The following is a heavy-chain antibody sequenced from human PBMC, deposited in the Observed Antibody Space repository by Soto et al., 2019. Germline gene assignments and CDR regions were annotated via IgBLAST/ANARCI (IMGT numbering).Heavy chain of an antibody. J-gene: IGHJ6*02. V-gene: IGHV1-3*01. CDR2: INAGNGNT. D-gene: IGHD6-6*01. Sequence: QVHLVQSGAEVKKPGASVKVSCKASGYTFTNYAIHWVRQAPGQRLEWMGWINAGNGNTKYSQNFQGRLTITRDTSASTGYMDLSSLRSEDTAIYYCARDEGLAARYYYYNPMDVWGQGTXXXXSS. CDR1: GYTFTNYA. CDR3: ARDEGLAARYYYYNPMDV.